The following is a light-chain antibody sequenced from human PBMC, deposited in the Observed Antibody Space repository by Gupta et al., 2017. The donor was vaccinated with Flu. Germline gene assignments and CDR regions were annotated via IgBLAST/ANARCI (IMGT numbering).Light chain of an antibody. CDR1: QSVSSSY. CDR2: GAS. Sequence: GTLPWSPGERASLSCRASQSVSSSYLAWYQQKPGQAPRLIIYGASSRATGIPEKFSGSGSGTDFTVTISRREHEDFAVYYGQQYGSTPYTFGQGTKLEIK. CDR3: QQYGSTPYT. J-gene: IGKJ2*01. V-gene: IGKV3-20*01.